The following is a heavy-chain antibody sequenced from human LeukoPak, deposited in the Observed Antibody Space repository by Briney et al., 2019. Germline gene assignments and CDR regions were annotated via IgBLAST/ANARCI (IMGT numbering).Heavy chain of an antibody. CDR2: IRYDGSNK. J-gene: IGHJ5*02. CDR3: AKEKDIVVVPAAQPFDP. CDR1: GFTFSSYG. D-gene: IGHD2-2*01. V-gene: IGHV3-30*02. Sequence: PGGSRRLSCAASGFTFSSYGMHWVRQAPGKGLEWVAFIRYDGSNKYYADSVKGRFTISRDNSKNTLYLQMNSLRAEDTAVYYCAKEKDIVVVPAAQPFDPWGQGTLVTVSS.